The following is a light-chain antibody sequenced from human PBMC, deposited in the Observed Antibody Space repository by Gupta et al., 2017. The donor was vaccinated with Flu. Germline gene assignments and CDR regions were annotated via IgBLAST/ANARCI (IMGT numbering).Light chain of an antibody. CDR3: QQSDRTPNT. CDR2: AAS. J-gene: IGKJ1*01. Sequence: DIQMTQSPSSLSASVGDRVTITCRASQSISSYLNWYQQKPGKAPKLLIYAASSLQSGVPSRFSGSGSGTDFTLTIRMLQPEDFATYYCQQSDRTPNTFGQGTKVEIK. CDR1: QSISSY. V-gene: IGKV1-39*01.